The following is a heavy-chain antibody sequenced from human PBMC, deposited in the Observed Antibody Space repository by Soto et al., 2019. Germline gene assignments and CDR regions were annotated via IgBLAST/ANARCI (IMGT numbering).Heavy chain of an antibody. CDR1: GGSISSSSYY. Sequence: QLQLQESGLGLVKPSETLSLTCTVSGGSISSSSYYWGWIRQPPGKGLEWIGSIYYSGSTYYNPSLKSRVTISVDTSKNQFSLKLSSVTAADTAVYYCARRGTIFGVVILYYFDYWGQGTLVTVSS. V-gene: IGHV4-39*01. CDR3: ARRGTIFGVVILYYFDY. J-gene: IGHJ4*02. D-gene: IGHD3-3*01. CDR2: IYYSGST.